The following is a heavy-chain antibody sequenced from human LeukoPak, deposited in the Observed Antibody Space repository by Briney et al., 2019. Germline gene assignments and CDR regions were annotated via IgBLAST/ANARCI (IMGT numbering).Heavy chain of an antibody. CDR2: IYHSGST. CDR3: ARHASGGDY. Sequence: PSETLSLTCAVSGYSISSGYYWGWIRQPPGKGLEWIGSIYHSGSTYYNLSLKSRVTISVDTSKNQFSLKLSSVTAADTAVYYCARHASGGDYWGQGTLVTVSS. J-gene: IGHJ4*02. V-gene: IGHV4-38-2*01. CDR1: GYSISSGYY. D-gene: IGHD6-19*01.